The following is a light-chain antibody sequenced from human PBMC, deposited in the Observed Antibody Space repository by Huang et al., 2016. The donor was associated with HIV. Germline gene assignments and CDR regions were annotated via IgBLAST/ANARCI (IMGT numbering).Light chain of an antibody. CDR2: DAS. V-gene: IGKV1-33*01. CDR1: QDISNY. J-gene: IGKJ2*01. Sequence: DIQMTQSPSSLSASVGDRVTITCQASQDISNYLNWYQQKPGKAPNFLIYDASNLETGFPSRFSGSGSGTDFTFTISSLQPEDIATYFCQQYDNLPYTFGQGTKLEIK. CDR3: QQYDNLPYT.